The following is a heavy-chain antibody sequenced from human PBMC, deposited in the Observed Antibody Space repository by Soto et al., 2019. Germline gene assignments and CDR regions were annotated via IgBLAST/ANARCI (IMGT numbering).Heavy chain of an antibody. D-gene: IGHD4-17*01. Sequence: QVQLVESGGGVVQRGRSLRLSCAASGFTFSRYGMHWVRQAPGKGLEWVAVISLDGSEKYYADSVKGRFTISRDNSKNTLYVQMNSLRAEDTAVYYCAKDKPNDYGANSAYFQHWGQGTLVTVSS. J-gene: IGHJ1*01. CDR1: GFTFSRYG. CDR2: ISLDGSEK. CDR3: AKDKPNDYGANSAYFQH. V-gene: IGHV3-30*18.